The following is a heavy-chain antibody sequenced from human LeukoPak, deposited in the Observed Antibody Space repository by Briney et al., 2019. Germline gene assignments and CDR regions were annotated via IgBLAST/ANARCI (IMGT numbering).Heavy chain of an antibody. J-gene: IGHJ4*02. CDR3: AKAPAGYSSGWFTYYFDY. Sequence: PGGCLSLSCAASGFTFSMYAMSWVCRAPGKGLEWVLAISGRGGSTSYADSLEGRFTISRDNSKYTLYLQMHSLRAEDTAVYYCAKAPAGYSSGWFTYYFDYWGQGTLVTVSS. D-gene: IGHD6-19*01. V-gene: IGHV3-23*01. CDR2: ISGRGGST. CDR1: GFTFSMYA.